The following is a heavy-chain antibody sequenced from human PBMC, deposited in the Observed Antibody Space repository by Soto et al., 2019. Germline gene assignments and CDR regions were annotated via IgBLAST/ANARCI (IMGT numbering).Heavy chain of an antibody. CDR2: IQYDGSKT. D-gene: IGHD6-13*01. CDR1: GFTFSGYG. V-gene: IGHV3-30*19. J-gene: IGHJ4*02. Sequence: QVQLVESGGGVVQPGRSLRLSCVASGFTFSGYGMHWVRRAPGKGLEWVAAIQYDGSKTYYADSVRGRFTISRDDSKNTLFLHMNDVRAEDTAMFYCTRASQAGTPYCFDHWGQGTLVTVSS. CDR3: TRASQAGTPYCFDH.